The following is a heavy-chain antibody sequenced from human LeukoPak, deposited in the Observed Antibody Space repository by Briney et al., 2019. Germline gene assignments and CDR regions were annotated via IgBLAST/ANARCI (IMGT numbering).Heavy chain of an antibody. CDR3: ARRVTTLYYMDV. Sequence: SETLSLTCAVYGRSFSGYYWSWIRQPPGVGLEWIGEINHSGSTNYNPSLRSRVTISVDTSNNQFSLKLSSVTAADTAAYYCARRVTTLYYMDVWGKGTTVTVSS. CDR1: GRSFSGYY. D-gene: IGHD1-14*01. J-gene: IGHJ6*03. V-gene: IGHV4-34*01. CDR2: INHSGST.